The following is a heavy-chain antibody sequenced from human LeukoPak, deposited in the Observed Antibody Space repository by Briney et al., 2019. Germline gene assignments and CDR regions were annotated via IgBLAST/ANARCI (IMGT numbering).Heavy chain of an antibody. V-gene: IGHV3-53*01. J-gene: IGHJ3*02. CDR3: ARALVVITLDAFDI. D-gene: IGHD3-22*01. CDR2: IYSGGST. CDR1: GFTFSDYY. Sequence: GGSLRLSCAASGFTFSDYYMSWIRQAPGKGLEWVSVIYSGGSTYYADSVKGRFTISRDNSKNTLYLQMNSLRAEDTAVYYCARALVVITLDAFDIWGQGTMVTVSS.